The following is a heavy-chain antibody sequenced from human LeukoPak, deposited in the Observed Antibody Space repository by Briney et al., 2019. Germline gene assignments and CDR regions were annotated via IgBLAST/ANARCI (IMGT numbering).Heavy chain of an antibody. Sequence: SVKVSCKASGGTFSRYTISWVRQAPGQGLEWMGGIVPVFGTANYAQKFQGRVTITADESTSTAYMELSSLRSEDTAVYYCARDSGYSRSTSCRGFWFDPWGQGTLVTVSS. D-gene: IGHD2-2*01. CDR3: ARDSGYSRSTSCRGFWFDP. J-gene: IGHJ5*02. CDR2: IVPVFGTA. CDR1: GGTFSRYT. V-gene: IGHV1-69*01.